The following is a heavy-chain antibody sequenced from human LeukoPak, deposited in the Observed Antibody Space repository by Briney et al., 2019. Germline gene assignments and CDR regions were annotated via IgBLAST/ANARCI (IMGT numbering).Heavy chain of an antibody. V-gene: IGHV3-21*01. CDR1: GFSFSDYN. CDR3: ASFRELRYLGY. Sequence: GGSLRLSCAASGFSFSDYNMNWVRQAPGKGLEWVSSISSTSNYIHYADSVKGRFTISRDNAKNSLYLEMKSLRAEDTALYYCASFRELRYLGYWGQGTLVTVSS. J-gene: IGHJ4*02. CDR2: ISSTSNYI. D-gene: IGHD3-9*01.